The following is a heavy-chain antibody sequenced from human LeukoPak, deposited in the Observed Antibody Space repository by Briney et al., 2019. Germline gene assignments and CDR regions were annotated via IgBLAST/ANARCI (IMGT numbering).Heavy chain of an antibody. D-gene: IGHD3-22*01. Sequence: GGSLRLSCAASGFTFDNYAMHWVRQAPGKGLVWVSRIKSDGSTNYADSVKGRFTISRDNAKNTVSLQMNSLRAEDTGVYYCARAPAEIGGYYPEYFRHWGQGTLVTVSS. CDR1: GFTFDNYA. CDR3: ARAPAEIGGYYPEYFRH. V-gene: IGHV3-74*01. CDR2: IKSDGST. J-gene: IGHJ1*01.